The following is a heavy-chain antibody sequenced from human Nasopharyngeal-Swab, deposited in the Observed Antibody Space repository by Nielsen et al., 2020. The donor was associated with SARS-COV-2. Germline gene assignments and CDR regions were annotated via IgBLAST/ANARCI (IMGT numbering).Heavy chain of an antibody. CDR1: GGSISSSSYY. Sequence: SETLSLTCTVSGGSISSSSYYWGWIRQPPGKGLEWIGSIYYSGRTYYNPSLKSRVTISVDTSKNQFSLKLSSVTAADTAVYYCVRLYDSTDYYYGMDAWGQGTTVTVSS. CDR2: IYYSGRT. CDR3: VRLYDSTDYYYGMDA. D-gene: IGHD2/OR15-2a*01. V-gene: IGHV4-39*01. J-gene: IGHJ6*02.